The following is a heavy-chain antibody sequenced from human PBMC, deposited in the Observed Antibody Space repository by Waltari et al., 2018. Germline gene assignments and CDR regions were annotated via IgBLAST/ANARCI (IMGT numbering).Heavy chain of an antibody. D-gene: IGHD6-6*01. CDR3: ARGVAARRKNWFDP. J-gene: IGHJ5*02. Sequence: QVQLQQWGAGLLKPSETLSLTCAVYGGSFSGYYWSWIRQHPGKGLEWIGEINHSGSTNYNPSLKSRVTISVDTSKNQFSLKLSSVTAADTAVYYCARGVAARRKNWFDPWGQGTLVTVSS. CDR1: GGSFSGYY. CDR2: INHSGST. V-gene: IGHV4-34*01.